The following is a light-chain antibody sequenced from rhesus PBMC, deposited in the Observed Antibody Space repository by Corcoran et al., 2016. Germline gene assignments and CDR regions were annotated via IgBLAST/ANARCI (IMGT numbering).Light chain of an antibody. CDR2: YAS. V-gene: IGKV3-24*04. Sequence: EIVMTQSPATLSLSPGERATLSCRASQSVGSTLAWYQQKPGQAPRLLLYYASSRATGIPDRFSGSGSGTEFTLTISSLDPEDVGVYYCRKYNAWPWTFGQGTKVEIK. CDR1: QSVGST. CDR3: RKYNAWPWT. J-gene: IGKJ1*01.